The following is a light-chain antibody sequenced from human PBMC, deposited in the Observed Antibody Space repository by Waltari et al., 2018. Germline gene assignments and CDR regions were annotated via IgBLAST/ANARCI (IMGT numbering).Light chain of an antibody. CDR2: KIS. CDR3: MQGTHPPQT. Sequence: DVVMTQSPLSLPVTLGQPASISCRSSQSLIHRNGNTYLNWFQQRPGQSPRRLIYKISNRDSGVPDRFSGSGSGTDFTLKISRVEAEDVGVYYCMQGTHPPQTFGGGTKVEIK. J-gene: IGKJ4*01. V-gene: IGKV2-30*02. CDR1: QSLIHRNGNTY.